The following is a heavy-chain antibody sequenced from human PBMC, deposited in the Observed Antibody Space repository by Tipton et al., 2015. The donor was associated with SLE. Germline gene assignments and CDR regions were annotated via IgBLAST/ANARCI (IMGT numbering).Heavy chain of an antibody. CDR3: ARLGSSTRGGYFDY. J-gene: IGHJ4*02. CDR1: GGSFSGYY. Sequence: TLSLTCAVYGGSFSGYYWSWIRQPPGKGLELIGEINHSGRTNYNPSLKSRVTISVDTSKNQFSLKLSSVTAADTAVYYCARLGSSTRGGYFDYWGQGTLVTVSS. V-gene: IGHV4-34*01. CDR2: INHSGRT. D-gene: IGHD6-6*01.